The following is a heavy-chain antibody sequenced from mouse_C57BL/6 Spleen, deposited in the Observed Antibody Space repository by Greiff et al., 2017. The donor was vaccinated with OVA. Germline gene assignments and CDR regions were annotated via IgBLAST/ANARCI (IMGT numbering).Heavy chain of an antibody. CDR2: IWTGGGT. CDR3: ACYYSDVYGIDF. Sequence: VQLVESGPGLVAPSQCLSITCTVSGFSFTSYAISWVRQPPGKGLEWLGVIWTGGGTNYNSAHKSRLSISKDNSKSQVFLKRNSLQTDDTARYYCACYYSDVYGIDFWGQGTSVTVSS. V-gene: IGHV2-9-1*01. D-gene: IGHD2-12*01. CDR1: GFSFTSYA. J-gene: IGHJ4*01.